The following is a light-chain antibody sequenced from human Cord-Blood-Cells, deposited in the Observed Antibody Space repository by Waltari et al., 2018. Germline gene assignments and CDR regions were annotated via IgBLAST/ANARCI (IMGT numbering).Light chain of an antibody. CDR1: QGISSY. Sequence: DIQLTQSPSFLSASVGDRVTITCRASQGISSYLAWYQQKPGKAPKLLIYAASTLQSGVPSRFSGSGSGTEFTLTSISLQPEDCATYYCQQLNSYPLTFGGGTKVEIK. CDR3: QQLNSYPLT. J-gene: IGKJ4*01. V-gene: IGKV1-9*01. CDR2: AAS.